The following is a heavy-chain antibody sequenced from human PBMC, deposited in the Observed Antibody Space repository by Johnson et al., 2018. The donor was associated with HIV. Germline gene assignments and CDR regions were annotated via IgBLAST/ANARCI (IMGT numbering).Heavy chain of an antibody. D-gene: IGHD3-10*01. CDR3: TTSTLLWFGEPTNGAFDI. J-gene: IGHJ3*02. CDR1: GFTFSNAW. V-gene: IGHV3-15*01. Sequence: EVQLVESGGGLVQPGGSLRLSCAGSGFTFSNAWMSWVRQAPGKGLEWVGRIKSKTDGGTTDYAAPVKGRFIISRDDSKNTLYVQMNSLKTEDTAVYYCTTSTLLWFGEPTNGAFDIWGQGTMVTVSS. CDR2: IKSKTDGGTT.